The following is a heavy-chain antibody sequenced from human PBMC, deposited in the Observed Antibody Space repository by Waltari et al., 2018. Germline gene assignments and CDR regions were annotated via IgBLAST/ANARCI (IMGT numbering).Heavy chain of an antibody. CDR2: MNPNSGNL. CDR3: ARAVRYQLLSDF. Sequence: QVQLVQSGAEVKKPGASVKVSCQASGDTFTSYDINWVRQATGQGLEWMGWMNPNSGNLGFAQGFQGRVMCTADTSTTTAYMELTNLRSDDTAIYFCARAVRYQLLSDFWGQGTLVTVSS. D-gene: IGHD2-2*01. CDR1: GDTFTSYD. V-gene: IGHV1-8*03. J-gene: IGHJ4*02.